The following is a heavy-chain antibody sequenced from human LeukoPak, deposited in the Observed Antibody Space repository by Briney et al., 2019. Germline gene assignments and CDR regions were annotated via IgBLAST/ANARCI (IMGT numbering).Heavy chain of an antibody. V-gene: IGHV3-7*03. CDR1: GFTFSSYW. CDR2: IKQDGSDT. J-gene: IGHJ4*02. Sequence: GGSLRLSCAVSGFTFSSYWMTWVRQAPGKGLEWVANIKQDGSDTYSVDSVKGRFTISRDNAKNSLYLEMNSLRVEDTAVYYCATSGYSGYGIDYWGQGTLVAVSS. D-gene: IGHD5-12*01. CDR3: ATSGYSGYGIDY.